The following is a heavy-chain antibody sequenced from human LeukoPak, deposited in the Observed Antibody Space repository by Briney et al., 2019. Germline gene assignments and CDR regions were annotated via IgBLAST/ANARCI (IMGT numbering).Heavy chain of an antibody. CDR1: GGSISSYY. J-gene: IGHJ6*02. V-gene: IGHV4-59*01. D-gene: IGHD2-15*01. CDR3: ARETPLSGGPPRYYYGMDV. Sequence: SETLSLTCTVSGGSISSYYWSWIRQPPGKGLEWIGYIYYSGSTNYNPSLKSRVTISVDTSKNQFSLKLSSVTAADTAVYYCARETPLSGGPPRYYYGMDVWGQGTTVTVSS. CDR2: IYYSGST.